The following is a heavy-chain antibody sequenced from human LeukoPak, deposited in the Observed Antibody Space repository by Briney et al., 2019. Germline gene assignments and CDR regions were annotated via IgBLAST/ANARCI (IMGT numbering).Heavy chain of an antibody. CDR1: GFTFSSFG. Sequence: GRSLTLSCAASGFTFSSFGMHWVRRAPGKGLEWVTTVSDNGSNKYYADSVKGRFTISRDNSKNTLYLQMNNLRTEDTAVYYCARDSHFVQGRPDYWGQGTLVSVSS. V-gene: IGHV3-30*03. J-gene: IGHJ4*02. CDR2: VSDNGSNK. D-gene: IGHD2-21*01. CDR3: ARDSHFVQGRPDY.